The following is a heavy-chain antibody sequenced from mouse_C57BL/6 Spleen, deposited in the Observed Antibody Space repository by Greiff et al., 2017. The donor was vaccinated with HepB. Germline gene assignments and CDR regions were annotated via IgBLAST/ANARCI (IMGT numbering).Heavy chain of an antibody. V-gene: IGHV7-3*01. CDR3: ARSRYYDYEGFAY. CDR1: GFTFTDYY. Sequence: DVHLVESGGGLVQPGGSLSLSCAASGFTFTDYYMSWVRQPPGKALEWLGFIRNKANGYTTEYSASVKGRFTISRDNSQSILYLQMNALRAEDSATYYCARSRYYDYEGFAYWGQGTLVTVSA. CDR2: IRNKANGYTT. D-gene: IGHD2-4*01. J-gene: IGHJ3*01.